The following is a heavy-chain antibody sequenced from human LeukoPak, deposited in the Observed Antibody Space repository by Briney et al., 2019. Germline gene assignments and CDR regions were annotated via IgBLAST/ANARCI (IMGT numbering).Heavy chain of an antibody. CDR3: ARHSPGWMVRPYCFDS. J-gene: IGHJ4*02. D-gene: IGHD3-10*01. CDR1: GYSFTDYW. CDR2: VYPGDSDS. V-gene: IGHV5-51*01. Sequence: GESLKISCKGSGYSFTDYWIAWVRQMPGKGLEWKGLVYPGDSDSRYNPSFRGQVTISVDKANSTAYLQWNSLKASDTAIYYCARHSPGWMVRPYCFDSWGQGTLVTVSS.